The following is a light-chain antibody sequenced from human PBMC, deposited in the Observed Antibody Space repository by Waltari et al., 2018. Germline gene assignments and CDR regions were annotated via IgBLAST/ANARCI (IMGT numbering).Light chain of an antibody. CDR3: QHYLRLPAT. J-gene: IGKJ1*01. CDR2: GSS. Sequence: EIVETQSPGTLSVSPGERATLSCRASQSVTRTLAWYQQKPGQAPRLHIYGSSNRATGIPDRFGGSGSLTDFSLTISRLEPEDFAVYYCQHYLRLPATFGQGTKVEIK. V-gene: IGKV3-20*01. CDR1: QSVTRT.